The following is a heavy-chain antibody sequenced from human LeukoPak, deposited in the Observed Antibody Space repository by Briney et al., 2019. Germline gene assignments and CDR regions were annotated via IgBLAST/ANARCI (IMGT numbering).Heavy chain of an antibody. CDR1: GGSISSYY. CDR2: IYYSGST. V-gene: IGHV4-59*01. D-gene: IGHD7-27*01. CDR3: ARSPNWGSVDYWYFDL. Sequence: PSETLSLTCTVSGGSISSYYWSWIRQPPGRGLEWIGYIYYSGSTNYNPFLKSRVTISVDTSKNQFSLKLSSVTAADTAVYYCARSPNWGSVDYWYFDLWGRGTLVTVSS. J-gene: IGHJ2*01.